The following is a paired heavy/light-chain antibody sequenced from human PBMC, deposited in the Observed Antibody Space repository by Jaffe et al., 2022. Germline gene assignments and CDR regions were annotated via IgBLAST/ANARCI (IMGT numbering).Light chain of an antibody. CDR3: SSYAGSDTGV. CDR1: SSDVGAYNY. Sequence: QSALTQPPSASGSPGQSVTISCTGTSSDVGAYNYVSWYQQHPDKAPKLLIYEVTNRPSGVPDRFSGSKSGNTAYLTVSGLQAEDEADYYCSSYAGSDTGVFGTGTKVTVL. CDR2: EVT. V-gene: IGLV2-8*01. J-gene: IGLJ1*01.
Heavy chain of an antibody. J-gene: IGHJ4*02. CDR1: GYSISMSYY. CDR3: VREGLRGFYFDS. CDR2: IFYTGRT. Sequence: QVQLQESGPGLVKPSETLSLTCAVSGYSISMSYYWGWVRQSPLQGLEWIAVIFYTGRTYYNPSLRSRATISRDTSKNQFSLHLTSVTASDTAIYYCVREGLRGFYFDSWGQGTLVTVSS. V-gene: IGHV4-38-2*02. D-gene: IGHD4-17*01.